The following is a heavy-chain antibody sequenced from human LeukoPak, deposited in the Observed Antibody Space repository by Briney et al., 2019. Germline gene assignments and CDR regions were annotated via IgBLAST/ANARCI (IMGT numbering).Heavy chain of an antibody. CDR1: GDSISSSSYY. CDR2: IYHSGST. Sequence: SETLSLTCTVSGDSISSSSYYWGWIRQPPGKGLEWIGSIYHSGSTNYNPSLKSRVTISVDKSKNQFSLKLSSVTAADTAVYYCAREVGYCSSTSCSAQYYYYYYGMDAWGQGTTVTVSS. CDR3: AREVGYCSSTSCSAQYYYYYYGMDA. D-gene: IGHD2-2*01. J-gene: IGHJ6*02. V-gene: IGHV4-39*07.